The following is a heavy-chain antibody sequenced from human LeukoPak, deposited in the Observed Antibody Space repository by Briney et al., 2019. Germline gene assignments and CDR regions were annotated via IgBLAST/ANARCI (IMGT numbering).Heavy chain of an antibody. CDR1: GGSVSSGSYY. D-gene: IGHD3-22*01. J-gene: IGHJ4*02. CDR2: IYYSGST. V-gene: IGHV4-61*01. CDR3: ARDSRGAGYYRSDY. Sequence: SETLSLTCTVSGGSVSSGSYYWSWIRQPPGKGLEWIGYIYYSGSTNYNPSLKSRVTISVDTSKNQFSLKLSSVTAADTAVHYCARDSRGAGYYRSDYWGQGTLVTVSS.